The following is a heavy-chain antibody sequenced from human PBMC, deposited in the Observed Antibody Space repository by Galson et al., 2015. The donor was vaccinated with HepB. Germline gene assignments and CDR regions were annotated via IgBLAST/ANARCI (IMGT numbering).Heavy chain of an antibody. D-gene: IGHD2-8*01. Sequence: SLRLSCAASGFTFSSYAMSWVRQAPGKGLEWVSAISSSSSSIYYADSVKGRFTISRDNAKNTLYLQMNSLRAEDTAVYYCAKGTWGLLMVYAKQDFDVWGQGTLVTVSS. CDR2: ISSSSSSI. V-gene: IGHV3-23*01. CDR1: GFTFSSYA. CDR3: AKGTWGLLMVYAKQDFDV. J-gene: IGHJ4*02.